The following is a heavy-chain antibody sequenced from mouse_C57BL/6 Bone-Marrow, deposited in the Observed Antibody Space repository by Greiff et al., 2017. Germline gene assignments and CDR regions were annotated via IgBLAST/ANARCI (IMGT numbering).Heavy chain of an antibody. Sequence: QVQLQQSGAELVRPGASVKLSCKASGYTFPDYYINWVKQRPGQGLEWIARIYPGSGNTYYNEKFKGKATLTAEKSSSTAYMQLSSLTSEDSAVYFCASAAYGSSPYYAMDYWGEGTSVTVSS. CDR2: IYPGSGNT. D-gene: IGHD1-1*01. J-gene: IGHJ4*01. CDR3: ASAAYGSSPYYAMDY. CDR1: GYTFPDYY. V-gene: IGHV1-76*01.